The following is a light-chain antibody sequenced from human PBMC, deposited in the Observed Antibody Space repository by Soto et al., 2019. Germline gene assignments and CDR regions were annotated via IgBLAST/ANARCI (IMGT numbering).Light chain of an antibody. CDR3: SSYTSSSTPVV. CDR2: DFS. J-gene: IGLJ2*01. V-gene: IGLV2-14*01. Sequence: QSALTQPASVSGSPGQSITISCTGTSSDVGGYNYVSWNQQHPGKAPKPMIYDFSNRPSGVSNRFSGSKSGNTASRTISGLQAEDEADYYCSSYTSSSTPVVFGGGTKVTVL. CDR1: SSDVGGYNY.